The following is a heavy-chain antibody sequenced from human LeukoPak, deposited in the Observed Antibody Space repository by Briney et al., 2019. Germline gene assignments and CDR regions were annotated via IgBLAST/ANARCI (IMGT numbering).Heavy chain of an antibody. Sequence: GGSLRLSCAASGFTFSSYSMNWVRQAPGKGLEWVSYISSSSSTIYYADSVKGRFTISRDNAKNSLYLQMNSLRAEDTAVYYCARGLQEPLRFLEWPYYFDYWGQGTLVTVSS. D-gene: IGHD3-3*01. J-gene: IGHJ4*02. CDR3: ARGLQEPLRFLEWPYYFDY. CDR2: ISSSSSTI. CDR1: GFTFSSYS. V-gene: IGHV3-48*04.